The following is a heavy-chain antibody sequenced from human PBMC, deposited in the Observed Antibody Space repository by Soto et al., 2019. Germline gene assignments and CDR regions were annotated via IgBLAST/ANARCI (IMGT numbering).Heavy chain of an antibody. CDR1: GYTFTRYG. Sequence: ASVKVSCNASGYTFTRYGISWVRQAPGQGLEWMGRISPSSGSTSYAQKFQGRVTMTRDTSTSTAYMELSSLRSEDTAVYYCATPLWFGENYGMDVWGQGTTVTVSS. CDR2: ISPSSGST. D-gene: IGHD3-10*01. V-gene: IGHV1-18*01. J-gene: IGHJ6*02. CDR3: ATPLWFGENYGMDV.